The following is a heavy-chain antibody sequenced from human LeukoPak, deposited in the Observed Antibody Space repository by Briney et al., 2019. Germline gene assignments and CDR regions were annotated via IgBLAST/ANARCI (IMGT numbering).Heavy chain of an antibody. Sequence: EESLKISCKGSGYSFTNYWIGWVRQMTGKGPEWMGIIYPGDSDTRYSPSFQGQVTISADKSISTAYLQWSSLKASDTAMYYCARHLRLWQNWFDPWGQGTLVTVSS. CDR3: ARHLRLWQNWFDP. CDR1: GYSFTNYW. V-gene: IGHV5-51*01. CDR2: IYPGDSDT. D-gene: IGHD5-18*01. J-gene: IGHJ5*02.